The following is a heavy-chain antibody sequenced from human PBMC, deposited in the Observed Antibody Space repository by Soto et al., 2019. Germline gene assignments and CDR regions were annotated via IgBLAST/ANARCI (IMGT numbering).Heavy chain of an antibody. Sequence: SETLSLTCTVSGGSISSGDYYWSWIRQPPGKGLECMGYIHYSGSTYYDPSLKSRITMSVDTSKNQFSLKLSSVTAADTAGYYCARTPIIYYDKSGYPNWLDPWGQGILVTVSS. CDR3: ARTPIIYYDKSGYPNWLDP. CDR2: IHYSGST. V-gene: IGHV4-30-4*01. CDR1: GGSISSGDYY. D-gene: IGHD3-22*01. J-gene: IGHJ5*02.